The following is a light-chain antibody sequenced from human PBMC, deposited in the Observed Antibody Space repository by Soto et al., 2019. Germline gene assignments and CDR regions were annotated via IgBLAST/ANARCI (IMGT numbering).Light chain of an antibody. CDR2: AAS. CDR1: RSISRY. J-gene: IGKJ1*01. Sequence: DIQMTQSPCSLSASVGDRVNMTCRASRSISRYLSWYQQKPGKAPNLLIYAASSLQSGVPSRFSGAGSGTDFTLTIGNLHPEDFAIYYCKQSYSSQWTFGQGTKVDIK. V-gene: IGKV1-39*01. CDR3: KQSYSSQWT.